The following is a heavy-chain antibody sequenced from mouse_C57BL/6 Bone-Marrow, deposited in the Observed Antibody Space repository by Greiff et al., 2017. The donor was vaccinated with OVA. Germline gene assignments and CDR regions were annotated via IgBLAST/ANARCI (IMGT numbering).Heavy chain of an antibody. Sequence: VQLQQSGAELARPGASVKMSCKASGYTFTSYTMHWVKQRPGQGLEWIGYINPSSGYTKYNQKFKDKATLTADKSSSTAYMQLSSLTSEDSAVYYCARSHYYDSSPFAYWGQGTLVTVSA. J-gene: IGHJ3*01. CDR1: GYTFTSYT. V-gene: IGHV1-4*01. CDR3: ARSHYYDSSPFAY. CDR2: INPSSGYT. D-gene: IGHD1-1*01.